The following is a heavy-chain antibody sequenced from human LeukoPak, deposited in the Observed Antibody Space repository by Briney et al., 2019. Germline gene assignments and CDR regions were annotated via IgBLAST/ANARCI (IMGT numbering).Heavy chain of an antibody. CDR1: GFTFDDFD. CDR2: LNWSGGSS. Sequence: GRSLRLSCAVSGFTFDDFDMSWVRQAPGKGLDFVSRLNWSGGSSDYADSVKGRFTISRDNTKNSLYLQMNSLRAEDTALYYCARGEGKGRSWYFDYWGQGTLVIVSS. D-gene: IGHD6-13*01. J-gene: IGHJ4*02. CDR3: ARGEGKGRSWYFDY. V-gene: IGHV3-20*04.